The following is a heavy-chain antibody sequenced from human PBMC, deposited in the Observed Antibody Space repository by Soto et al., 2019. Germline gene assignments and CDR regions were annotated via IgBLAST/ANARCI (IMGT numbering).Heavy chain of an antibody. V-gene: IGHV3-7*01. CDR2: IKQDGSAT. J-gene: IGHJ6*02. CDR3: ARVNSEGSGSDFRFSGMDV. Sequence: EVQLVESGGGLVQPGGSLRLSCAASGFTFSYRWMSWVRQTPGKRPEWVANIKQDGSATYYLDSVKGRFTISRDNAENSLDLQMNSLGAEDTAVYYCARVNSEGSGSDFRFSGMDVWGQGTTVTVSS. CDR1: GFTFSYRW. D-gene: IGHD3-10*01.